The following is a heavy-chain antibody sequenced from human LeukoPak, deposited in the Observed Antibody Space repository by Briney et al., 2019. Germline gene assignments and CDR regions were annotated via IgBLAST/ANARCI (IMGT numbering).Heavy chain of an antibody. D-gene: IGHD3-22*01. J-gene: IGHJ4*02. Sequence: ASVKVSCKVSGYTLTELSMHWVRQAPGKGLEWMGGFDPEDGETIYAQKFQGRVTMTEDTSTDTAYMELSSLRSDDTAVYHCARGLYYDTNGYPALQYWGQGTLVTVSS. CDR2: FDPEDGET. CDR3: ARGLYYDTNGYPALQY. V-gene: IGHV1-24*01. CDR1: GYTLTELS.